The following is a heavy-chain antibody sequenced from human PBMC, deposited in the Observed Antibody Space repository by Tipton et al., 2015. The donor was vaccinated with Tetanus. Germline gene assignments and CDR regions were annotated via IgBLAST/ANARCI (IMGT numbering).Heavy chain of an antibody. CDR2: ISYDGSNK. CDR3: ARPGETGNWNDGLGAFDI. V-gene: IGHV3-30-3*01. CDR1: GFTFSSYA. D-gene: IGHD1-20*01. Sequence: SLRLSCAASGFTFSSYAMHWVRQAPGKGLEWVAVISYDGSNKYYADSVKGRFTISRDNSKNTLYLQMNSLRAEDTAVYYCARPGETGNWNDGLGAFDIWGQGTMVTVSS. J-gene: IGHJ3*02.